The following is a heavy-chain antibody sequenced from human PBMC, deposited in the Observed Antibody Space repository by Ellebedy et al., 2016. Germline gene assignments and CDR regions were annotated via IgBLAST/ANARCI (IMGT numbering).Heavy chain of an antibody. Sequence: SETLSLTCIVSGGSISRYYWSWIRHPPGRGMECIGNIYYTGTTNYNPSLQSRVTISLDTSKNQFSLRLTSVTAAETAVYYCPRIGGVSFGERPIDYWGQGTLVTVSS. D-gene: IGHD3-10*01. V-gene: IGHV4-59*01. CDR2: IYYTGTT. J-gene: IGHJ4*02. CDR3: PRIGGVSFGERPIDY. CDR1: GGSISRYY.